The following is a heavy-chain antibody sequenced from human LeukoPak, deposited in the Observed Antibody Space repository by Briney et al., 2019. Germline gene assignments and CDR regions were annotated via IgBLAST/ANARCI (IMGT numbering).Heavy chain of an antibody. V-gene: IGHV4-34*01. J-gene: IGHJ6*03. Sequence: SSETLSLTCAVYGGSFSGYYLSWIRQPPGKGLEWIGEISHSGSTNYNPSLKSRVTISVDTSKNQFSLKLSSVTAAVTAVYYCARGNHYDFWSGYYYYYMDVWGKGTTVTVSS. CDR3: ARGNHYDFWSGYYYYYMDV. CDR2: ISHSGST. D-gene: IGHD3-3*01. CDR1: GGSFSGYY.